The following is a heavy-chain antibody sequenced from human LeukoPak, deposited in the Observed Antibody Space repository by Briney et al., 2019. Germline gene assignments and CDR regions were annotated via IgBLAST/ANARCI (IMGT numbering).Heavy chain of an antibody. J-gene: IGHJ4*02. V-gene: IGHV4-34*01. CDR2: INHSGST. CDR3: ASTSSRGDY. D-gene: IGHD6-6*01. CDR1: GGSFSGYY. Sequence: SETLSLTCAAYGGSFSGYYWSWIRQPPGKGLEWIGEINHSGSTNYNPSLKSRVTISVDTSKNQFSLKLSSVTAADTAVYYCASTSSRGDYWSQGTLVTVST.